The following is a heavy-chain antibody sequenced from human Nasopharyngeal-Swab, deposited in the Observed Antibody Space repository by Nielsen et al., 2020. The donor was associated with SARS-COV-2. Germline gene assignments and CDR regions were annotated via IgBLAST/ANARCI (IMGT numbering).Heavy chain of an antibody. J-gene: IGHJ6*02. Sequence: GESLKISCAASGFTFSSYWMSWVRQAPGKGLEWVANIKQDGSEKYYVDSVKGRFTISRDNAKNSLYLQMNSLRAEDTAVYYCAREEGVGSSDNYYYYGMDVWGQGTSVTVS. V-gene: IGHV3-7*01. CDR3: AREEGVGSSDNYYYYGMDV. CDR1: GFTFSSYW. D-gene: IGHD2-2*01. CDR2: IKQDGSEK.